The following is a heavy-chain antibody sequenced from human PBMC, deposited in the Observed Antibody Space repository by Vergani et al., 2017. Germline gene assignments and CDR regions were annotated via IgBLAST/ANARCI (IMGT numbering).Heavy chain of an antibody. J-gene: IGHJ6*02. D-gene: IGHD4-17*01. Sequence: QVQLVQSGAEVKKPGASVKVSCKASVYTFTSYGISWVRPAPGQGLEWMGWISAYNGNTNYAPKLQGRVTMTTDTSTSPAYMELRSLRSDDTAVYYCARGPGTTVMPGYYYDYGMEVWGQGTTVTVSS. CDR2: ISAYNGNT. CDR3: ARGPGTTVMPGYYYDYGMEV. CDR1: VYTFTSYG. V-gene: IGHV1-18*01.